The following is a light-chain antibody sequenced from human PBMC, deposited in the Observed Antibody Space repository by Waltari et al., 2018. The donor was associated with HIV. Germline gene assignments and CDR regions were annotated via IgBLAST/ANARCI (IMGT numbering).Light chain of an antibody. CDR3: GVWDSSLSAVV. CDR1: ISNIGNNF. CDR2: ETT. J-gene: IGLJ2*01. Sequence: QSVLTQPPSVSAAPGQRVTISCSGSISNIGNNFVSWFQQLPGMAPKLLIYETTKRPSGIPDRFSASRSGTSATLAITRLQTGDEADFYCGVWDSSLSAVVFGGGTKLTVL. V-gene: IGLV1-51*02.